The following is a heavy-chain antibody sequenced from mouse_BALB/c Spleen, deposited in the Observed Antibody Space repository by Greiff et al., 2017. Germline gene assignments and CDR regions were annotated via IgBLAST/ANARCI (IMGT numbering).Heavy chain of an antibody. V-gene: IGHV3-8*02. CDR2: ISYSGST. Sequence: VQLQQSGPSLVKPSQTLSLTCSVTGDSITSGYWNWIRKFPGNKLEYMGYISYSGSTYYNPSPKSRISITRDTSKNQYYLQLNSVTTEDTATYYCARSQLTGTVFDYWGQGTTLTVSS. CDR3: ARSQLTGTVFDY. D-gene: IGHD4-1*01. J-gene: IGHJ2*01. CDR1: GDSITSGY.